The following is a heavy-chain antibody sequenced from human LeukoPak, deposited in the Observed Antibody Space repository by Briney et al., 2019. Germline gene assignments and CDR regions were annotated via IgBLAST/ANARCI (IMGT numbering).Heavy chain of an antibody. D-gene: IGHD6-13*01. CDR1: GFTFSSYA. Sequence: PGGSLRLSCAASGFTFSSYAMHWVRQAPGKGLEWVAVISYDGSNKYYADSVKGRFTISRDNSKNTLYLQMNSLRAEDTAVYYCARELASSWYGGFDYWGQGTLVTVSS. J-gene: IGHJ4*02. CDR3: ARELASSWYGGFDY. V-gene: IGHV3-30*04. CDR2: ISYDGSNK.